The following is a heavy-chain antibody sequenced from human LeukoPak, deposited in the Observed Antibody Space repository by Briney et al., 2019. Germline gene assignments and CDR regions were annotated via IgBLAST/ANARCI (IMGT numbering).Heavy chain of an antibody. CDR3: ARLKKGRKGLQDAFDI. V-gene: IGHV4-31*03. CDR2: IYYSGST. CDR1: GGSISSGGFY. Sequence: SETLSLTCTVSGGSISSGGFYWSWVRQHPGKGLEWIGYIYYSGSTYYNPSLKSRVTISVDTSKNQFSLKLSSVTAADTAVYYCARLKKGRKGLQDAFDIWGQGTMVTVSS. J-gene: IGHJ3*02. D-gene: IGHD5-18*01.